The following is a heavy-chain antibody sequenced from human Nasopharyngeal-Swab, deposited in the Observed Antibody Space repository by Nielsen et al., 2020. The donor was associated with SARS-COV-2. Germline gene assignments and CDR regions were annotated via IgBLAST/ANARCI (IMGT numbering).Heavy chain of an antibody. CDR1: GFTFSSYP. D-gene: IGHD1-26*01. CDR3: ARVGGGSYYFDY. CDR2: ISYDGSNK. Sequence: GESLKISCAASGFTFSSYPMHWVRQAPGKGLEWVAVISYDGSNKYYADSVKGRFTISRDNSKNTLYLQMNSLRAEDTAVYYCARVGGGSYYFDYWGQGTLVTVSS. V-gene: IGHV3-30-3*01. J-gene: IGHJ4*02.